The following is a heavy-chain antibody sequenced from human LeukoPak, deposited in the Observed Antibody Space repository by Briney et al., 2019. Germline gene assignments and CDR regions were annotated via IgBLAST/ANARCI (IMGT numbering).Heavy chain of an antibody. CDR1: GGTFSSYA. D-gene: IGHD3-9*01. V-gene: IGHV1-69*13. Sequence: GASVKVSCKASGGTFSSYAICWVRQAPGQGLEWMGGIIPIFGTANYAQKFQGRVTITADESTSTAYMELSSLRSEDTAVYYCASSDYDILTGYYGWGQGTLVTVSS. J-gene: IGHJ4*02. CDR3: ASSDYDILTGYYG. CDR2: IIPIFGTA.